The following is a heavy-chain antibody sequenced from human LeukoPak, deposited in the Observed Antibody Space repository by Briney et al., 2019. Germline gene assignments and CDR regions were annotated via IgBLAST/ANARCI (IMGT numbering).Heavy chain of an antibody. CDR1: GGSISSYY. Sequence: SETLSLTCTVSGGSISSYYWSWIRQPPGEGLEWIGYVYYSGSTNYNPSLKSRVTISVDTSKNHFSLKLSSVTAADTAVYSCARSIIGTRSKFDYWGQGTLVTVSS. V-gene: IGHV4-59*08. J-gene: IGHJ4*02. CDR3: ARSIIGTRSKFDY. CDR2: VYYSGST. D-gene: IGHD1/OR15-1a*01.